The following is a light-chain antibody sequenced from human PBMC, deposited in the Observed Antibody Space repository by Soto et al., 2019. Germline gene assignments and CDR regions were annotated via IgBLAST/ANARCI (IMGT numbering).Light chain of an antibody. Sequence: DLQMTQSPSSLSASLGDRVTIXXRASQTINSFLNWYQQKPGKAPKIXIYAASSLQRGGPSRFSGSGSGTDFTLTISSLQREDFASYYCQQSYSTPVTFGPGTKVDIK. CDR3: QQSYSTPVT. CDR1: QTINSF. J-gene: IGKJ3*01. CDR2: AAS. V-gene: IGKV1-39*01.